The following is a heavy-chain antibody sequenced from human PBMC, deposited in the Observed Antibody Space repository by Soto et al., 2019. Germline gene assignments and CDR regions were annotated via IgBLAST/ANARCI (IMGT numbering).Heavy chain of an antibody. CDR2: IYYSGST. CDR1: GGSISSYY. Sequence: PSETLSLTCTVSGGSISSYYWSWIRQPPGKGLEWIGYIYYSGSTNYNPSLKSRVTISVDTSKNQFSLKLSSVTAADTAVFYCARTLDTAMKKEYYFDFWGQGPLVTV. V-gene: IGHV4-59*01. CDR3: ARTLDTAMKKEYYFDF. D-gene: IGHD5-18*01. J-gene: IGHJ4*02.